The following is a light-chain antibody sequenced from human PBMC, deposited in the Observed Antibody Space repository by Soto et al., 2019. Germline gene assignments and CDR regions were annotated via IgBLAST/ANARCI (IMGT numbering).Light chain of an antibody. CDR1: SSDIGGYVY. Sequence: QSALTQPASASGSPGQSITISCTGSSSDIGGYVYVSWYQHHPGKAPKLILYEVSHRPSGVSDRFSGSKSGNTASLTISGLRAEDEAHYYCSSFTRNGTGVLFGGGTKLTVL. CDR3: SSFTRNGTGVL. J-gene: IGLJ2*01. V-gene: IGLV2-14*01. CDR2: EVS.